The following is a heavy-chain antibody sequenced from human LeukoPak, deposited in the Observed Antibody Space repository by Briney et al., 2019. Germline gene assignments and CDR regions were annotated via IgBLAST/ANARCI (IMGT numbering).Heavy chain of an antibody. Sequence: SVKVSCKVSGGTFSSSGISWVRQAPGQGLEWMGGIIPMFGTPNYAQKLQGRVTITTDESTSTVYMELTSLGSEDTAEYFCARATRDRILTGYGSCDHWSQGTLVTVSS. J-gene: IGHJ4*02. V-gene: IGHV1-69*05. CDR3: ARATRDRILTGYGSCDH. D-gene: IGHD3-9*01. CDR2: IIPMFGTP. CDR1: GGTFSSSG.